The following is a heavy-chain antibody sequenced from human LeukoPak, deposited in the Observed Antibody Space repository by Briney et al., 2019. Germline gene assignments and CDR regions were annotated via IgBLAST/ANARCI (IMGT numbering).Heavy chain of an antibody. CDR3: ARVSVVYGMDV. CDR1: GGSISSDY. Sequence: SETLSLTCSVSGGSISSDYWSWIEQPPGKGLEWIGYMYYTGSTNYNPSFKSRVTISLATSKTQFSLKLNSVTPADTAVYYCARVSVVYGMDVWGQGTTITVSS. J-gene: IGHJ6*01. CDR2: MYYTGST. V-gene: IGHV4-59*12.